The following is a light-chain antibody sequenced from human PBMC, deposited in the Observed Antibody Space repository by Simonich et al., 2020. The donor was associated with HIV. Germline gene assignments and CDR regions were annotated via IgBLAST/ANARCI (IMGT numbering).Light chain of an antibody. CDR1: SGSIASNY. V-gene: IGLV6-57*03. Sequence: NFMLTQPHSVSESPGKTVTISCTRSSGSIASNYVQWYQQRPGSAPPTAIYEDNQRPTGVPARFSGSIDSSSNSASLTISGLKTEDEADYYCQSYDSSTWVFGGGTKLTVL. J-gene: IGLJ3*02. CDR2: EDN. CDR3: QSYDSSTWV.